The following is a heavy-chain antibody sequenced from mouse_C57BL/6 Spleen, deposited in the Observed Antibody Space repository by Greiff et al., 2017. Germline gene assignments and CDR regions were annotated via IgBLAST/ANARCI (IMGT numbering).Heavy chain of an antibody. D-gene: IGHD2-4*01. CDR2: IDPANGNT. CDR3: ARGDYGRGSYWYFDV. J-gene: IGHJ1*03. V-gene: IGHV14-3*01. Sequence: VQLKESVAELVRPGASVKLSCTASGFNIKNTYMHWVKQRPEQGLEWIGRIDPANGNTKYAPKFQGKATITADTSSNTAYLQLSSLTSEDTAIYYCARGDYGRGSYWYFDVWGTGTTVTVSS. CDR1: GFNIKNTY.